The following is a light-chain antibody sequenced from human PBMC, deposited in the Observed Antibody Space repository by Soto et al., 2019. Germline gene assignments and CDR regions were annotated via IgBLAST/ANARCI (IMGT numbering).Light chain of an antibody. CDR2: GAS. V-gene: IGKV1-9*01. Sequence: DIQLTQSPFFLSASVGDRVTISCRASQAIYSYLAWYQQKQGKAPKLLIFGASKLQSGVPSRFSGSGSGTEFTLTISSLQPEDFATYYCQQLNSHTRTFGQGTKLEIK. CDR1: QAIYSY. CDR3: QQLNSHTRT. J-gene: IGKJ2*01.